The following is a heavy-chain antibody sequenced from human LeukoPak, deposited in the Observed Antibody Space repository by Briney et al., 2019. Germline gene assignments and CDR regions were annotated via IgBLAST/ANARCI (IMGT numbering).Heavy chain of an antibody. D-gene: IGHD6-13*01. J-gene: IGHJ5*02. Sequence: SVKVSCKASGCTFSSYAISWVRQAPGQGLEWMGGMIPIFGTANYAQKFQGRVTITADESTSTAYMELSSLRSEDTAVYYCARGRNPYSSSWYLFDPWGQGTLVTVSS. CDR1: GCTFSSYA. CDR2: MIPIFGTA. V-gene: IGHV1-69*13. CDR3: ARGRNPYSSSWYLFDP.